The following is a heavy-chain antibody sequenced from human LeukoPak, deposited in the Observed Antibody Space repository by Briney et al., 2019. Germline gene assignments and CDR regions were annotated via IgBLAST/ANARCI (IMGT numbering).Heavy chain of an antibody. V-gene: IGHV4-4*02. J-gene: IGHJ4*02. CDR1: GGSISSSNW. D-gene: IGHD6-19*01. Sequence: PSETLSLTCAVSGGSISSSNWWSWVRQPPGKGLEWIGEIYHSGSTNYNPSLKSRVTISLDTANNQFSLKLSSVTAADTAVYYCAGTSKWLAFDYWGQGTLVTVSS. CDR3: AGTSKWLAFDY. CDR2: IYHSGST.